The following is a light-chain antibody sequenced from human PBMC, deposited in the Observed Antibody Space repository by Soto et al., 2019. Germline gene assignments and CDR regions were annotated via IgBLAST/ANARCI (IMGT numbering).Light chain of an antibody. Sequence: DAVMTQSPLSLPVTLGQSASISCRSSQALVSSDGNTYLNWFQQRPGQSPRRLIYKVSNRDPGVPDRFSGSGSGTDFTLKISRVEAEDVGVYYCMQGTHWPPTFGQGTRVEI. CDR1: QALVSSDGNTY. J-gene: IGKJ1*01. V-gene: IGKV2-30*01. CDR2: KVS. CDR3: MQGTHWPPT.